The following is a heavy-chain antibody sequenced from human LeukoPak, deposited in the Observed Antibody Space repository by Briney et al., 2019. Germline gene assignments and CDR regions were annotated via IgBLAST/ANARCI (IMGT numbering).Heavy chain of an antibody. J-gene: IGHJ4*02. D-gene: IGHD2-2*01. V-gene: IGHV1-46*01. CDR3: ARHPSPQLHHFDY. CDR2: INPTGDST. CDR1: GYTFTNYY. Sequence: ASVKVSCEASGYTFTNYYIHWVRQAPGQELEWMGIINPTGDSTSYAQKFQARVTMTRDTSTNTVYMGLSSLRSEDTAVYYCARHPSPQLHHFDYWGQGTLVTVSS.